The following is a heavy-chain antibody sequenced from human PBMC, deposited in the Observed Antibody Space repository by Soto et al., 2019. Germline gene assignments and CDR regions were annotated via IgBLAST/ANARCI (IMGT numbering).Heavy chain of an antibody. CDR3: ASLYNWNDTRSSDAFCI. CDR2: INPSGGST. J-gene: IGHJ3*02. Sequence: GSVKVSCKASGYTFTSYYMHWVRQAPGQGLEWMGIINPSGGSTSYAQRFQGRVTMTRDTSTSTVYMELSSLRSEDTAVYYCASLYNWNDTRSSDAFCIWGQGTMVTVSS. CDR1: GYTFTSYY. D-gene: IGHD1-20*01. V-gene: IGHV1-46*01.